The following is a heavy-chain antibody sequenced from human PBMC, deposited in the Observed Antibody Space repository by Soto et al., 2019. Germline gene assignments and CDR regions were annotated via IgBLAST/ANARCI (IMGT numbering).Heavy chain of an antibody. CDR3: AKCPPGNYGDFCEFDY. V-gene: IGHV3-30*18. Sequence: QVQLVESGGGVVQPGRSLRLSCAASGFIFSSYGMHWVRQAPGKGLEWVALISYDGNNKYYADSVKGRFTISRDNSKNTLYLQMNCLRAEDTAVYYCAKCPPGNYGDFCEFDYWGQGTLVTVSS. J-gene: IGHJ4*02. CDR1: GFIFSSYG. D-gene: IGHD4-17*01. CDR2: ISYDGNNK.